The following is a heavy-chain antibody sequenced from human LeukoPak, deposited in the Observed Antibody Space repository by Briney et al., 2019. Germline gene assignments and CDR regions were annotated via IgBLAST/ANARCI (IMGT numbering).Heavy chain of an antibody. CDR1: GFSVSSNY. J-gene: IGHJ5*02. D-gene: IGHD6-13*01. CDR2: IYSGGST. CDR3: ARAYSSPNWFDP. Sequence: PGGSLRLSCAASGFSVSSNYMSWVRQAPGKGLEWVSVIYSGGSTYYADSVKGRFTISRDNSKNTLYLQMKSLRAEDTAVYYCARAYSSPNWFDPWGQGTLVSVSS. V-gene: IGHV3-53*01.